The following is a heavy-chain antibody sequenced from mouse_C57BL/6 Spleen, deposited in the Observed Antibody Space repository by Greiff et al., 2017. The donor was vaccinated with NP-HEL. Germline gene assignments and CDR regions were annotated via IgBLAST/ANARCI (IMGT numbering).Heavy chain of an antibody. V-gene: IGHV1-76*01. D-gene: IGHD2-4*01. J-gene: IGHJ2*01. CDR3: ARSEDYDGFDY. CDR1: GYTFTDYY. CDR2: IYPGSGNT. Sequence: QVQLKESGAELVRPGASVKLSCKASGYTFTDYYINWVKQRPGQGLEWIARIYPGSGNTYYNEKFKGKATLTAEKSSSTAYMQLSSLTSEDSAVYFCARSEDYDGFDYWGQGTTLTVSS.